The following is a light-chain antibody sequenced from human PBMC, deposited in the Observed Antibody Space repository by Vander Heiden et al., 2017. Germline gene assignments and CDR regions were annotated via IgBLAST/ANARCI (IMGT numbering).Light chain of an antibody. CDR3: SSYTASSSDVV. J-gene: IGLJ2*01. V-gene: IGLV2-14*01. CDR1: SDDIGDFNY. Sequence: QSALTQPASVSGSPGQSIIISCTGTSDDIGDFNYVSWYQQHPNKAPKLLIYEVSNRPSGLSNRFSGSKSGNTASLTISGLQPDDEAYYYCSSYTASSSDVVFGGGTKLTVL. CDR2: EVS.